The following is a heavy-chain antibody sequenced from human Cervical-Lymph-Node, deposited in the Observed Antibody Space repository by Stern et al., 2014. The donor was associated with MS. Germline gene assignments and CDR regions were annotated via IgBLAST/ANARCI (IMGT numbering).Heavy chain of an antibody. V-gene: IGHV1-18*01. J-gene: IGHJ5*02. D-gene: IGHD6-19*01. CDR2: ISGYNDDT. CDR3: ARDPHIAVAGTGGGFDP. CDR1: GYTFTNYG. Sequence: VQLVQSGAEVKTPGASVKVSCKASGYTFTNYGISWVRQAPGQGLEWMGWISGYNDDTNYVEKFQGRVTMTTDTSTSTAYMELRSLRSDDTAVYYCARDPHIAVAGTGGGFDPWGQGTLVTVSS.